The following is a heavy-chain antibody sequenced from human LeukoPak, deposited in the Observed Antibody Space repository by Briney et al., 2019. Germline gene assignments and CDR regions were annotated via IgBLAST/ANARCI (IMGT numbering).Heavy chain of an antibody. CDR1: SYSISSDYY. J-gene: IGHJ4*02. CDR3: ARQTGSGLFILP. CDR2: IYHSGGT. V-gene: IGHV4-38-2*01. Sequence: KPSETLSLTCLVPSYSISSDYYWGWIRQPPGKGLAWIGGIYHSGGTSYTPSRRRRVSISVDKSKNQCSLKMSSVTAADTAVYYCARQTGSGLFILPGGQGTLVTVSS. D-gene: IGHD3/OR15-3a*01.